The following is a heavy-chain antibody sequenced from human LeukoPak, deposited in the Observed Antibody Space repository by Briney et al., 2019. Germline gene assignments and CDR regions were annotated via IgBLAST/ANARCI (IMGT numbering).Heavy chain of an antibody. CDR2: IYYSGST. V-gene: IGHV4-59*01. CDR3: ARDYGGSLNY. D-gene: IGHD4-23*01. CDR1: GGSISSNY. Sequence: PSETLSLTCTVSGGSISSNYWSWIRQPPGTGLEWIGYIYYSGSTNYNPSLKSRVTISVDTSKNQFSLKLSSVTAADTAVYYCARDYGGSLNYWGQGTLVTVSS. J-gene: IGHJ4*02.